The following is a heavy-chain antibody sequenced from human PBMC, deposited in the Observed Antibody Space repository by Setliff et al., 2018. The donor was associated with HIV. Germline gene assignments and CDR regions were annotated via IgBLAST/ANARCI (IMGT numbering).Heavy chain of an antibody. V-gene: IGHV3-7*01. J-gene: IGHJ6*02. D-gene: IGHD3-3*01. CDR3: VRSPQVTIFGIKIKPPGGPDL. Sequence: PGESLKISCRASASTFSDYWMTWVRQAPGRGLQWVANIKDDGSEKNYLDSIKGRFTIFRDNARNSLYLQMTSLRAEDSGVYYCVRSPQVTIFGIKIKPPGGPDLWGQGTTVTVSS. CDR2: IKDDGSEK. CDR1: ASTFSDYW.